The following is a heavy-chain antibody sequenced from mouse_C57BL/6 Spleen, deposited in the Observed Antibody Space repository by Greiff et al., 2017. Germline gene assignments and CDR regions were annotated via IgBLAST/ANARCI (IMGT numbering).Heavy chain of an antibody. J-gene: IGHJ1*03. CDR3: ARNSDGGSYWYLDV. Sequence: VQLLQSGPGLVQPSECLSITCAASGFSFTSYGVHWVRQSPGKGLEWLGVIWSGGGTVYNAAFISRLSSSYDKSKSKVFLKMNSLQADETAVYYWARNSDGGSYWYLDVWGTGTTVTVSS. V-gene: IGHV2-2*01. CDR1: GFSFTSYG. D-gene: IGHD1-1*02. CDR2: IWSGGGT.